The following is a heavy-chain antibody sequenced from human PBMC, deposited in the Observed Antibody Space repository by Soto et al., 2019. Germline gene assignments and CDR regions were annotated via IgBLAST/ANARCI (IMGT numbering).Heavy chain of an antibody. CDR1: GFTFSSYS. CDR2: ISSSSYI. V-gene: IGHV3-21*01. J-gene: IGHJ6*02. CDR3: ARVVSSSWNGAYYYYYGMDV. D-gene: IGHD6-13*01. Sequence: GGSLRLSCAASGFTFSSYSMNWVRQAPGKGLEWVSSISSSSYIYYADSVKGRFTISRDNAKNSLYLQMNSLRAEDTAVYYCARVVSSSWNGAYYYYYGMDVWGQGTTVTVSS.